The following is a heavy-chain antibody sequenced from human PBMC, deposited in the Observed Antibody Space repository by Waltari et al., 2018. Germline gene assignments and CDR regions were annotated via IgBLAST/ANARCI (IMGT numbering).Heavy chain of an antibody. CDR1: GYTFTSYA. J-gene: IGHJ3*02. Sequence: QVQLVQSGAEVKKPGASMKVSCKASGYTFTSYAMHWVRQAPGQRLAWMGWINAGKGNTKYSQKFQGRVTITRDTSASTAYMELSSLRSEDTAVYYCARIAGYDSPKAFDIWGQGTMVTVSS. CDR2: INAGKGNT. V-gene: IGHV1-3*01. D-gene: IGHD3-22*01. CDR3: ARIAGYDSPKAFDI.